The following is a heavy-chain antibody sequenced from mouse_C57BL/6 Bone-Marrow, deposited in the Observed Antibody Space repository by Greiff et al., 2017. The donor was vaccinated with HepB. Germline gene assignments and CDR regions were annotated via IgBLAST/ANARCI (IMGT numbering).Heavy chain of an antibody. CDR3: ARAVTTGGFDY. CDR2: INPNNGGT. CDR1: GYTFTDYY. Sequence: EVQLQQSGPELVKPGASVKISCKASGYTFTDYYMNWVKQSHGKSLEWIGDINPNNGGTSYNQKFKGKATLTVDKSSSTAYMELRSLTSEDSAVYYCARAVTTGGFDYWGQGTTLTVSS. D-gene: IGHD2-2*01. J-gene: IGHJ2*01. V-gene: IGHV1-26*01.